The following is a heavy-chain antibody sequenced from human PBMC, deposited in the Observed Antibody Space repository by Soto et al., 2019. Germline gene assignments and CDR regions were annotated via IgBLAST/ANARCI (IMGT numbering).Heavy chain of an antibody. CDR3: ARGSIAAAGGSGAFDI. J-gene: IGHJ3*02. D-gene: IGHD6-13*01. CDR2: IIPIFGTA. V-gene: IGHV1-69*12. Sequence: QVQLVQSVAEVKKPGSSVNVSCKASGGTFSSYGISWVRQAPGQVLEWMGGIIPIFGTANYAQKFQGRVTITADESTRTVYMGLSSLKSEDTAVYYCARGSIAAAGGSGAFDIWGPGTMVTGSS. CDR1: GGTFSSYG.